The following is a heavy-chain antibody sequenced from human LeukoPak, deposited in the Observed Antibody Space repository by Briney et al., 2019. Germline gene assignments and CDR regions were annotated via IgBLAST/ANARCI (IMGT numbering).Heavy chain of an antibody. CDR1: GFTFSSYA. CDR3: ARGGKSRVNDY. D-gene: IGHD4-11*01. Sequence: GGSLRLSCAASGFTFSSYAMHWVRQAPGKGLEWVAVISYDGSNKYYADSVKGRFTISRDNSKNTLYLQMNSLRAEDTAVYYCARGGKSRVNDYWGQGTLVTVSS. J-gene: IGHJ4*02. CDR2: ISYDGSNK. V-gene: IGHV3-30-3*01.